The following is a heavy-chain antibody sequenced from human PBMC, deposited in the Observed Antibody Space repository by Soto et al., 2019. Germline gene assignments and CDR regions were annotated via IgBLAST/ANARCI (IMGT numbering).Heavy chain of an antibody. CDR3: LNGDYY. D-gene: IGHD4-17*01. CDR2: INSGSTSI. Sequence: EEHLVEPGGGLVQPGGSLRLSCAASGFTFSSHVMYWVRQAPGKGLEWVSSINSGSTSIYYADSVKGRFTISRDNGKNSLYLQMSSLRADDTAVYYCLNGDYYVGQGTLVTVSS. J-gene: IGHJ4*02. CDR1: GFTFSSHV. V-gene: IGHV3-48*01.